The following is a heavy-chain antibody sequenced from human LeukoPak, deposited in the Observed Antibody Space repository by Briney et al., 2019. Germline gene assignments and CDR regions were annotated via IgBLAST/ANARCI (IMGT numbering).Heavy chain of an antibody. V-gene: IGHV3-23*01. CDR3: AKGGSAYFLDL. CDR2: ISNDGGGT. D-gene: IGHD2/OR15-2a*01. J-gene: IGHJ5*02. Sequence: PGGSLRLSCAASGFIFNNYGLIWVRQAPGKGLEWVSAISNDGGGTTYADFVKGRLTISRDNSKSTLFLQMNSLRAEDTALYYCAKGGSAYFLDLWGQGTLVTVSS. CDR1: GFIFNNYG.